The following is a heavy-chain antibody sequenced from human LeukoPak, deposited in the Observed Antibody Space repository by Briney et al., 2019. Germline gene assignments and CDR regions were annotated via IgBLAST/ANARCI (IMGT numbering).Heavy chain of an antibody. CDR2: ISYDGSNK. CDR3: AREIVRGGYSLEYMDV. J-gene: IGHJ6*03. CDR1: GFTFSSYA. Sequence: PGGSLRLSCAASGFTFSSYAMHWVRQAPGKGLEWVAVISYDGSNKYYADSVKGRFTISRDNSKNTLYLQMNSLKAEDTAVYYCAREIVRGGYSLEYMDVWGKGTTVTVSS. V-gene: IGHV3-30-3*01. D-gene: IGHD5-18*01.